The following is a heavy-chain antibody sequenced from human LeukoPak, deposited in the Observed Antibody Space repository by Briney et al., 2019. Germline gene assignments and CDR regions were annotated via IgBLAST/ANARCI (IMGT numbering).Heavy chain of an antibody. V-gene: IGHV1-69*06. J-gene: IGHJ6*04. CDR1: GGTFISYA. CDR2: IIPIFGTA. Sequence: ASVKVSCKASGGTFISYAISWVRQAPGQGLEWMGGIIPIFGTANYAQKFQGRVTITADKSTSTAYMELSSLRSEDTAVYYCAREVGTTVGYNGMDVWGKGTTVTVSS. CDR3: AREVGTTVGYNGMDV. D-gene: IGHD1-1*01.